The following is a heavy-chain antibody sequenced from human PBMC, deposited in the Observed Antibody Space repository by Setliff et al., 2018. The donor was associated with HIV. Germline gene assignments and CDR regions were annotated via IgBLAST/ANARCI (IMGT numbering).Heavy chain of an antibody. CDR1: GGSIRSSSYY. CDR2: IYYSGST. V-gene: IGHV4-39*01. CDR3: ARRVVLSYCYYLDY. J-gene: IGHJ4*02. D-gene: IGHD2-15*01. Sequence: PSETLSLTCTVSGGSIRSSSYYWGWIRQPPGKGLEWIGSIYYSGSTYYNPSLKSRVTISVDTSKNQFCLKLSSVTAADTAVYHGARRVVLSYCYYLDYWGQGTLVTVSS.